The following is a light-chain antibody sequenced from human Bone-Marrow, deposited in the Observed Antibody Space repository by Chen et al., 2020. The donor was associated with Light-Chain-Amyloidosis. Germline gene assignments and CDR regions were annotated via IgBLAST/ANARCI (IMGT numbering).Light chain of an antibody. CDR1: ELPKEY. V-gene: IGLV3-25*03. J-gene: IGLJ1*01. CDR2: KDT. Sequence: SSELTQPPSASVPPGQTARIPCSGDELPKEYVYWYQQKTGQAPVLVIHKDTERPSGIPERFSGSSSGTTVTLIISGVQAEDEADYYCQSTDSSGTYPYVFGSGTRVTVL. CDR3: QSTDSSGTYPYV.